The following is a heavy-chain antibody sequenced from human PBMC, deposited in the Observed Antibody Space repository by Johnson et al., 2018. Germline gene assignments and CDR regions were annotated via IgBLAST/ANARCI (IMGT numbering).Heavy chain of an antibody. CDR3: AKEIIGTTQGH. CDR1: GFTFRSYD. Sequence: VQPVESGGGLVQPGGSLRLSCAASGFTFRSYDMHWVRQVTGKGLEWVSGIGIDGATYYAASVKGRFTISRGNARDSFFLQMDSLRVEDTAVYYCAKEIIGTTQGHWGQGTLVTVSS. J-gene: IGHJ1*01. CDR2: IGIDGAT. D-gene: IGHD1-7*01. V-gene: IGHV3-13*01.